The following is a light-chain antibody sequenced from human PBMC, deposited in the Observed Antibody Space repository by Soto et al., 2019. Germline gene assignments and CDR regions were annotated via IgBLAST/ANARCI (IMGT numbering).Light chain of an antibody. Sequence: QSALTQPASVSGSPGQSITISCTGTSSDVGGYNLVSWYQQHPGKAPKLMIYEGSKRPSGVSNRFSGSKSGNTASLTISGLQAEDEADYYCCSYAGSSTPYVFGTGTQLTVL. CDR2: EGS. CDR3: CSYAGSSTPYV. V-gene: IGLV2-23*01. J-gene: IGLJ1*01. CDR1: SSDVGGYNL.